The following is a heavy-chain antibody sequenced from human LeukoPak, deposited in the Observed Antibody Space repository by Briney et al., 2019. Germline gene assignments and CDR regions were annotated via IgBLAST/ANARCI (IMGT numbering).Heavy chain of an antibody. CDR2: INHSGST. CDR1: GGSFSGYY. J-gene: IGHJ4*02. D-gene: IGHD5-18*01. Sequence: PSETLSLTCAVYGGSFSGYYWSWIRQPPGKGLEWIGEINHSGSTNYNPSLKSRDTISVDTSKNQFSLKLSSVTAADTAVYYCARGPAGYSYGHFGYWGQGTLVTVSS. V-gene: IGHV4-34*01. CDR3: ARGPAGYSYGHFGY.